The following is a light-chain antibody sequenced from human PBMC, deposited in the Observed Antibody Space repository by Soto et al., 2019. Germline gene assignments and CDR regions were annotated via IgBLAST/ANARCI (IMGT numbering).Light chain of an antibody. Sequence: EIVRTQAAATLSVSPGEGATLSCRASQSVTTNLAWYQQKPGQAPRLLIYDASTRTTGIPDRFSGSGSGTDFTLTISRLEPEDFAVYYCQQYGSSGTFGQGTKVDIK. CDR2: DAS. CDR1: QSVTTN. V-gene: IGKV3-20*01. CDR3: QQYGSSGT. J-gene: IGKJ1*01.